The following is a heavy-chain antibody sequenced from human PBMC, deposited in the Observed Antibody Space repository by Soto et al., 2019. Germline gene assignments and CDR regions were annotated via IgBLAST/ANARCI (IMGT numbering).Heavy chain of an antibody. CDR1: GFTFSSYG. J-gene: IGHJ6*01. CDR2: ISYDGSNK. D-gene: IGHD5-12*01. Sequence: QVQLVESGGGVVQPGRSLRLSCAASGFTFSSYGMHWVRQAPGKGLEWVAVISYDGSNKYCADSVKGRFTIARDNSKNTLYLQMNILRAEDTAVYYCAKPPLGYDSFYYYYYGMDVW. V-gene: IGHV3-30*18. CDR3: AKPPLGYDSFYYYYYGMDV.